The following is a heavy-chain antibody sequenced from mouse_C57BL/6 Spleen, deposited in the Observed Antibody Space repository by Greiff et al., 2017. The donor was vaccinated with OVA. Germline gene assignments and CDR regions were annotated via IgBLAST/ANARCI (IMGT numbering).Heavy chain of an antibody. J-gene: IGHJ4*01. D-gene: IGHD1-1*01. Sequence: QVQLQQPGAELVRPGTSVKLSCKASGYTFTSYWMPWVKQRPGQGLEWIGVIDPYDSYTNYNQKFKGKATLTVDTSSSTAYMQISSLTSEDSAVYYSATVVATGYYAMDYWGQGTSVTVSS. CDR1: GYTFTSYW. CDR3: ATVVATGYYAMDY. CDR2: IDPYDSYT. V-gene: IGHV1-59*01.